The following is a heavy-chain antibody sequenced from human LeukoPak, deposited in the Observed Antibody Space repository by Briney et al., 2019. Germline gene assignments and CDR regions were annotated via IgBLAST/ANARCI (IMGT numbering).Heavy chain of an antibody. J-gene: IGHJ4*02. V-gene: IGHV3-9*01. CDR3: AKGDPIAVAGMFDY. D-gene: IGHD6-19*01. CDR1: GFTFDDYA. CDR2: ISWNSGSI. Sequence: GRSLRLSCAASGFTFDDYAMHWVRQAPGKGLEWVSGISWNSGSIGYADSVKGRFTISRDNAKNSLYLQMNSRRAEDTALYYCAKGDPIAVAGMFDYWGQGTLVTVSS.